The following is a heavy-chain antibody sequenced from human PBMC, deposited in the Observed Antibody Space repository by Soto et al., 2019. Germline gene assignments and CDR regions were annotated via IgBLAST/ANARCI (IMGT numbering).Heavy chain of an antibody. V-gene: IGHV3-64*01. D-gene: IGHD1-26*01. CDR3: ARDTISGSYSFDY. J-gene: IGHJ4*02. CDR2: ISSNGGST. CDR1: GFTFISYV. Sequence: GGSLRLSCAASGFTFISYVMYWVRQAPGKGLEYVSAISSNGGSTYYANSVKGRFTISRDNSKNTLYLQMGSLRAEDMAVYYCARDTISGSYSFDYWGQGTLVTVSS.